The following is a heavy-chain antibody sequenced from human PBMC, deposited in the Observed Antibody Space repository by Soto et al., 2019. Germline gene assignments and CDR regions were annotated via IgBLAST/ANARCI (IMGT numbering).Heavy chain of an antibody. CDR2: IRSKGYGGTT. D-gene: IGHD3-22*01. CDR1: GFTFRDYT. V-gene: IGHV3-49*03. Sequence: PGGSLRLSCSASGFTFRDYTMNWFRQAPGKGLEWVGFIRSKGYGGTTEYAASVKGRFTISRDDSKSIAYLQMNSLKTEDTAVYYCIRDYSYDSSGYYALGYFQHWGQGTLVTVSS. J-gene: IGHJ1*01. CDR3: IRDYSYDSSGYYALGYFQH.